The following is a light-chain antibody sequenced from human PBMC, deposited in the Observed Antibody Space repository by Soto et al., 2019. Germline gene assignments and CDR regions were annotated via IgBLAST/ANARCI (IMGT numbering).Light chain of an antibody. V-gene: IGKV3-20*01. CDR3: QQYDRSPTT. J-gene: IGKJ1*01. Sequence: EIVLTQSPGTLSLSPGERATLSCRASESLSGAYLAWYQQKPGQSPRFLIYYASSRATGVPDRFSGSGSGTDFTLTISRLEPEDFAVYYCQQYDRSPTTFGQGTKVDIK. CDR2: YAS. CDR1: ESLSGAY.